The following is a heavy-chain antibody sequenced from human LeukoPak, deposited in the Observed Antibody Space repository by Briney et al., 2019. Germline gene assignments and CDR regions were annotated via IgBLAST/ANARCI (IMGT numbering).Heavy chain of an antibody. CDR1: GGSISRNY. V-gene: IGHV4-59*01. J-gene: IGHJ4*02. CDR2: SYYSGST. D-gene: IGHD5-12*01. CDR3: ARGGGYSGYDFGY. Sequence: PSETLSLTCTVSGGSISRNYWSWIWQPPGKGLEWIGYSYYSGSTNYNPSLKSRVTISVDTSKNQFSLNLSSVTAADTAVYYCARGGGYSGYDFGYWGQGTLVTVSS.